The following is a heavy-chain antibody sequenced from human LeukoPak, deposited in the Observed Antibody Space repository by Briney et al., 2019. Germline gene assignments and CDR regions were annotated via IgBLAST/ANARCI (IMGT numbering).Heavy chain of an antibody. CDR2: FYYSGST. Sequence: SETLSLTCTVSGGSISSYYWSWIRQPPGKGLEWIGYFYYSGSTNYNPSLKSRVTISVDTSKNQFSLKLSSVTAADTAVYYCARDRVSYDSSGLDAFDIWGQGTMVTVSS. D-gene: IGHD3-22*01. J-gene: IGHJ3*02. CDR3: ARDRVSYDSSGLDAFDI. V-gene: IGHV4-59*01. CDR1: GGSISSYY.